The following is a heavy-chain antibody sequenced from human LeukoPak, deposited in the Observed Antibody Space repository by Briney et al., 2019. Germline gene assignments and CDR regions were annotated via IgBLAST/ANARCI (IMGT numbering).Heavy chain of an antibody. Sequence: SETLSLTCAVYGGSFSGYYWSWIRQPPGKGLEWIGEINHSGSTNYNPSLKSRVTISVDTSKKQFSLKLSSVTAADTAVYYCVTYYFDSSGPKKDYWGQGTLVTVSS. D-gene: IGHD3-22*01. CDR3: VTYYFDSSGPKKDY. CDR2: INHSGST. CDR1: GGSFSGYY. V-gene: IGHV4-34*01. J-gene: IGHJ4*02.